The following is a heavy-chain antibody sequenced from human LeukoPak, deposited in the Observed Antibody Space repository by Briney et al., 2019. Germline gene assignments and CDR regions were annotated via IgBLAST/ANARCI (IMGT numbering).Heavy chain of an antibody. Sequence: GGSLRLSCAASGFTVSSNYMSWVRQAPGKGLEWVSVIYNDGSTYYTDSVKGRFTISRDNSKNTLYLQMNSLRAEDTAVYYCARDLDLRQLDPWGQGTLVTASS. D-gene: IGHD5-18*01. CDR3: ARDLDLRQLDP. CDR1: GFTVSSNY. J-gene: IGHJ5*02. V-gene: IGHV3-66*02. CDR2: IYNDGST.